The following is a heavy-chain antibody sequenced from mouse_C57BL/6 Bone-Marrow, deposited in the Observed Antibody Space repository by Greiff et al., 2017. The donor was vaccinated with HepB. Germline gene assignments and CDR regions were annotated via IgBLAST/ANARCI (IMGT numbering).Heavy chain of an antibody. D-gene: IGHD2-2*01. Sequence: DVKLVESGGDLVKPGGSLKLSCAASGFTFSSYGMSWVRQTPDKRLEWVATISSGGSYTYYPDSVKGRFTISRDNAKNTLYLQMSSLKSEDTAMYYCARQIYYGYDALMDYWGQGTSVTVSS. V-gene: IGHV5-6*02. CDR3: ARQIYYGYDALMDY. J-gene: IGHJ4*01. CDR2: ISSGGSYT. CDR1: GFTFSSYG.